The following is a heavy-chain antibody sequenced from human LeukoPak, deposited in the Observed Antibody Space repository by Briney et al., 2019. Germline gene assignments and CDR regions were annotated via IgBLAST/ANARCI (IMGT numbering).Heavy chain of an antibody. CDR2: MNPNSGNT. Sequence: ASVKLSCKASGYTFTSYDINWVRQATGQGLEWMGWMNPNSGNTGYAQKFQGRVTMTRNTSISTAYMELSSLRSEDTAVYYCARNAVGSSSSWYANWFDPWGQGTLVTVSS. CDR3: ARNAVGSSSSWYANWFDP. V-gene: IGHV1-8*01. CDR1: GYTFTSYD. J-gene: IGHJ5*02. D-gene: IGHD6-13*01.